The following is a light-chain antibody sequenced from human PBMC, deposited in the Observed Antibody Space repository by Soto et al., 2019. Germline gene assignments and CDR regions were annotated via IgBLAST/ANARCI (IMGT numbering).Light chain of an antibody. Sequence: QSALTQPRSVSGSPGQSVTMSCTGASSDVGNYNSVSWYQQHPGKAPKLIIYDVRKRPSGVPDRFSGSKSGNTASLTISGLQAADEADYFCKSYAGSNTYVFGSGTKVTVL. J-gene: IGLJ1*01. CDR1: SSDVGNYNS. CDR2: DVR. CDR3: KSYAGSNTYV. V-gene: IGLV2-11*01.